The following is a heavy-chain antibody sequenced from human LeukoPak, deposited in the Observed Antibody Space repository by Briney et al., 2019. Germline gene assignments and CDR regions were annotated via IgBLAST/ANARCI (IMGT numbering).Heavy chain of an antibody. CDR2: INSDGSST. Sequence: GGSLRLSCAASGFTFSSYWMHWVRQAPGKGLVWVSRINSDGSSTSYADSVKGRFTISRDNAKNTLYLQMNSLRAEDTAVYYCARGGVLLWFGELLDQYYFDYWGQGTLVTVSP. J-gene: IGHJ4*02. V-gene: IGHV3-74*01. CDR1: GFTFSSYW. CDR3: ARGGVLLWFGELLDQYYFDY. D-gene: IGHD3-10*01.